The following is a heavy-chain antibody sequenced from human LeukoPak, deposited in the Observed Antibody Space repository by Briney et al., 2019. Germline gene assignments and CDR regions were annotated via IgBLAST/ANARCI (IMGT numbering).Heavy chain of an antibody. CDR1: GFTFSGAS. D-gene: IGHD2-2*01. CDR2: INDDGSST. CDR3: ARVSGPGMNEYYHL. Sequence: PGGSLRLSCAASGFTFSGASMHWVRQAPGKGLMWVSRINDDGSSTRHADSVKGRFTISRDNAKNTLYLQMNSLRAEDTAVYYCARVSGPGMNEYYHLWGQGTLVTVSS. J-gene: IGHJ4*02. V-gene: IGHV3-74*01.